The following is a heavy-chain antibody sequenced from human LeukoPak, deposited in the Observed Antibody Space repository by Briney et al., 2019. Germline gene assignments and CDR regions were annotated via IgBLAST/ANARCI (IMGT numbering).Heavy chain of an antibody. CDR2: IYDGGIT. J-gene: IGHJ4*02. V-gene: IGHV3-66*01. CDR1: GFTFSSYS. Sequence: GGSLRLSCAASGFTFSSYSMNWVRQAPGKGLEWVSVIYDGGITYYADSVKGRFTISGDNSKNMLFLQMNSLRAEDTAVYYCARFYDTSGYLDCWGQGTLVTVSS. D-gene: IGHD3-22*01. CDR3: ARFYDTSGYLDC.